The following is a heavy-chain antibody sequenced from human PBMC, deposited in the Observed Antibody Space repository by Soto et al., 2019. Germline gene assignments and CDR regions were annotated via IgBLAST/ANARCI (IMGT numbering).Heavy chain of an antibody. CDR1: GFTFRQFG. D-gene: IGHD6-13*01. CDR2: ISKDGKEK. J-gene: IGHJ4*02. V-gene: IGHV3-30*18. CDR3: AKDRSTSWSFDY. Sequence: GGSLRLSCATSGFTFRQFGMHWVRQAPGKGLEWVSLISKDGKEKYYADSVKGRFTISRDSSKNTVCLEINSLRDEDTAVYYCAKDRSTSWSFDYWGQGT.